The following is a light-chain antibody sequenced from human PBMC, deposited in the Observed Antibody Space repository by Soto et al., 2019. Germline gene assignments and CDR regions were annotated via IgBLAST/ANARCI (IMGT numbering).Light chain of an antibody. J-gene: IGKJ5*01. CDR2: DAS. CDR1: QSVNSY. Sequence: IVLTQSPATLSLSPGERATLSCRASQSVNSYLAWYQQRPGQAPRLLIHDASSRATGIPARFSGSGSGTDFTLTISSLEPEDFAVYYCQQRTNWPSSTFGQGTRLESK. CDR3: QQRTNWPSST. V-gene: IGKV3-11*01.